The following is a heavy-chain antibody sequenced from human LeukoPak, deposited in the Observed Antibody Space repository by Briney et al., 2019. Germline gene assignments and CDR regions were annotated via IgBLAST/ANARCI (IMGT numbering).Heavy chain of an antibody. Sequence: SETLSLTCGVYGGSFSGYYWSWIRQPPGKGLEWGGEINHSASTNYNPSLKSRVTISVDTSKNQFSLKLSSVTAADTAVYYCARGGGWLQAPSIDYWGQGTLVTASS. V-gene: IGHV4-34*01. CDR3: ARGGGWLQAPSIDY. CDR2: INHSAST. J-gene: IGHJ4*02. CDR1: GGSFSGYY. D-gene: IGHD5-24*01.